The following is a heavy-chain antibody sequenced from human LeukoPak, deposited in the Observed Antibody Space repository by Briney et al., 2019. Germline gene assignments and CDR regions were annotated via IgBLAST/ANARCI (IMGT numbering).Heavy chain of an antibody. D-gene: IGHD3-3*01. V-gene: IGHV4-61*02. CDR3: ARRQYDFWSGYDVNWFDP. Sequence: SETLSLTCAVSGGSMRTGLYYWNWIRQPAGKGLEWIGRIYPSGNTNYNPSLESRVTISVDTAKNQFSLKLISVTAADTALYYCARRQYDFWSGYDVNWFDPWGQGTLVTVSS. J-gene: IGHJ5*02. CDR2: IYPSGNT. CDR1: GGSMRTGLYY.